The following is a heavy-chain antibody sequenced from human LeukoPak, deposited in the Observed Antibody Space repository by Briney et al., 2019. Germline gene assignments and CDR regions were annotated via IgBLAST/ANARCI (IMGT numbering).Heavy chain of an antibody. CDR1: GYRFATYA. CDR3: ARWVAAADP. V-gene: IGHV7-4-1*02. Sequence: ASVKVSCKASGYRFATYAITWVRQAPGQGLEWMGWINTNTGQPAYAQGFTGRFVFSLDTSVTTAYLQITGLKTEDTAVYYCARWVAAADPWGQGTLVTVSS. CDR2: INTNTGQP. J-gene: IGHJ5*02. D-gene: IGHD6-13*01.